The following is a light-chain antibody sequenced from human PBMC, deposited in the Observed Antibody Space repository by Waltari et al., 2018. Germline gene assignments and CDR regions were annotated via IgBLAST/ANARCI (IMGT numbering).Light chain of an antibody. CDR3: SSYTTSSAPGV. CDR1: DSDVGAYAF. Sequence: QSALTQPASVSGSPGQSITISCSGTDSDVGAYAFVSWYQHNPGKAPHLLIYAVSNGPSGISNGFAASKAGNTASLTISGLQAEDEADYYCSSYTTSSAPGVFGTGTRVTVL. V-gene: IGLV2-14*01. CDR2: AVS. J-gene: IGLJ1*01.